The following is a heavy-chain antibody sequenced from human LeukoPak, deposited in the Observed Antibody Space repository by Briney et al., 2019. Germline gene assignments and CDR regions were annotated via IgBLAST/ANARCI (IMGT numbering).Heavy chain of an antibody. CDR2: IYYSGST. D-gene: IGHD3-10*01. Sequence: PSETLSLTCTVSGGSISSSSYYWGWIRQPPGKGLEWIGSIYYSGSTYYNPSLKSRVTISVDTSKNQFSLKLSSVTAADTAVYYCARGISFRGRGSGSPPDAFDIWGQGTMVIVSS. V-gene: IGHV4-39*07. CDR1: GGSISSSSYY. J-gene: IGHJ3*02. CDR3: ARGISFRGRGSGSPPDAFDI.